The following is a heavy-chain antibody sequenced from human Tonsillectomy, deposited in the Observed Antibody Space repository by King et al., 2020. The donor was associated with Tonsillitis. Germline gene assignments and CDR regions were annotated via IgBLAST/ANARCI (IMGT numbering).Heavy chain of an antibody. CDR1: GFTFSSYA. CDR3: AKDGHSSGWYYFDY. CDR2: ISNSGGNT. V-gene: IGHV3-23*04. D-gene: IGHD6-19*01. Sequence: VQLVESGGGLVQPGGSLRLSCAASGFTFSSYAMSWVRQAPGKGLEWVSGISNSGGNTYYADSVKGRFTISRDNSKNTLYLQTNSQRAGDTAAYYCAKDGHSSGWYYFDYWGQGTLVTVSS. J-gene: IGHJ4*02.